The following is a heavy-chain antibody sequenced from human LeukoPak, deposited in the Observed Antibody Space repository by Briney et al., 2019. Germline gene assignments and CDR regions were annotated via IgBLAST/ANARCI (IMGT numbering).Heavy chain of an antibody. CDR2: FDPEDGET. V-gene: IGHV1-24*01. J-gene: IGHJ6*03. CDR1: GYTLTELS. D-gene: IGHD1-7*01. Sequence: ASVKVSCKVSGYTLTELSMHWVRQAPGKGLEWMGGFDPEDGETIYAQKFQGRVTMTEDTSTDTAYMELSSLRSEDTAVYYCATGNTRTSAITVYYYYMDVWGKGTTVTVPS. CDR3: ATGNTRTSAITVYYYYMDV.